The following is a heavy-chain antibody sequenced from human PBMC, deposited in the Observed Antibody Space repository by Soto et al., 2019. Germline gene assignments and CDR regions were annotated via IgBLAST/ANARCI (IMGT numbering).Heavy chain of an antibody. D-gene: IGHD3-10*01. Sequence: LRLSCAASGFTFDDYAIQWVRQAPGKGLEWVSGITWNSGSIAYAASVQGRFTVSRDNAKNSLYLQMNSLRPEDTALYYCTKSGRVRGVVAAYFDSWGQGALVTVSS. CDR2: ITWNSGSI. CDR1: GFTFDDYA. J-gene: IGHJ4*02. CDR3: TKSGRVRGVVAAYFDS. V-gene: IGHV3-9*01.